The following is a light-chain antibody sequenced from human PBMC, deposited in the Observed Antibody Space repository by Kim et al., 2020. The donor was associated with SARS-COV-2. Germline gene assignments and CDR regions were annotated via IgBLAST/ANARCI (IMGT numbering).Light chain of an antibody. V-gene: IGKV1-16*02. Sequence: DIQMTQSPPSLSASVGDRVTITCRANQGINNYLAWFQQKPGKAPKSLIYGASTLHRGVPSKFSGSGFGTDFTLTISDLQPEDFASYYCQQYNGYPYTFGQGTKLEI. J-gene: IGKJ2*01. CDR1: QGINNY. CDR2: GAS. CDR3: QQYNGYPYT.